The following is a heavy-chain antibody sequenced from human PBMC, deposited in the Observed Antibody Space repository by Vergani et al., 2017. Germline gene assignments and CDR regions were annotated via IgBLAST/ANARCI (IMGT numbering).Heavy chain of an antibody. D-gene: IGHD5-24*01. V-gene: IGHV3-23*04. CDR3: GRGSDNYN. CDR1: GFTFSSHA. CDR2: IKNTGDST. J-gene: IGHJ4*02. Sequence: VQLVESGGSLKQPGGSVRLSCVASGFTFSSHAMSWVRQGHGQGLEWVSSIKNTGDSTHYADSVKGRFTISRDNSKNTLYLQMNSLRVEDTAVYYCGRGSDNYNWGQGTLVTVSS.